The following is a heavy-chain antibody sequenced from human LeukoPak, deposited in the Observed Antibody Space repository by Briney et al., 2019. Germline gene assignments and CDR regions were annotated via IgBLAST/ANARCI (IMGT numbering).Heavy chain of an antibody. CDR2: IYTSGST. Sequence: SETLSLTCTVSGGSISSYYWSWIRQPAGKGLEWIGRIYTSGSTNYNPSLKSRVTMSVDTSKNQFSLKLSSVTAADTAVYYCARDRLDTAMVTPFDYWGQGTLGTVSS. J-gene: IGHJ4*02. D-gene: IGHD5-18*01. V-gene: IGHV4-4*07. CDR3: ARDRLDTAMVTPFDY. CDR1: GGSISSYY.